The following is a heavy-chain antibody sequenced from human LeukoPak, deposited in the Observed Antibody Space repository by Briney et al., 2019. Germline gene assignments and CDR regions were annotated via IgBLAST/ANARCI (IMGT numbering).Heavy chain of an antibody. CDR3: ARDSYYYGSGSPGGWFDP. J-gene: IGHJ5*02. D-gene: IGHD3-10*01. CDR2: INHSGST. V-gene: IGHV4-34*01. CDR1: GGSFSGYY. Sequence: SETLSLTCAVYGGSFSGYYWSWIRQPPGKGLEWIGEINHSGSTNYNPSLKSRVTISVDTSKNQFSLKLSSVIAADTAVYYCARDSYYYGSGSPGGWFDPWGQGTLVTVSS.